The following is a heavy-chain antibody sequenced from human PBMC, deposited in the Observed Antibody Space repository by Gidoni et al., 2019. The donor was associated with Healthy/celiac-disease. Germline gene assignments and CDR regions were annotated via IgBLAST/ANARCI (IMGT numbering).Heavy chain of an antibody. CDR3: AKALRYFDWGSSGFDY. Sequence: EVQLLESGGGLVQPGGSLRLSCAASGFTFSSHAMSWVRQATGKGLEWVSAISGSSCSTYYADSVKGRCTISRDNSKNTLYLQMNSLRAEDTAVYYCAKALRYFDWGSSGFDYWGQGTLVTVSS. D-gene: IGHD3-9*01. CDR2: ISGSSCST. J-gene: IGHJ4*02. CDR1: GFTFSSHA. V-gene: IGHV3-23*01.